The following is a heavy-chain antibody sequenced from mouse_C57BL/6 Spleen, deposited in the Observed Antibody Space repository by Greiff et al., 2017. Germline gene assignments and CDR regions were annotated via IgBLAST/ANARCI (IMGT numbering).Heavy chain of an antibody. Sequence: QVQLQQPGAELVKPGASVKLSCKASGYTFTSYWMHWVKQRPGRGLEWIGRIDPTSGGTKYNEKVKSKATLTVDKPASTAYMQLSSLTSEDSAVYYCAREDYDYDEGFAYWGQGTLVTVSA. CDR2: IDPTSGGT. D-gene: IGHD2-4*01. CDR3: AREDYDYDEGFAY. V-gene: IGHV1-72*01. CDR1: GYTFTSYW. J-gene: IGHJ3*01.